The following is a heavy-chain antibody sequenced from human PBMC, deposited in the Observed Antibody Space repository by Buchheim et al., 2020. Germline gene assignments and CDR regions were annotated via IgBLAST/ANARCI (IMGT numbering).Heavy chain of an antibody. CDR2: ISYDGSNK. J-gene: IGHJ4*02. V-gene: IGHV3-30-3*01. CDR3: ARDRVRGVMGLG. Sequence: QVQLVESGGGVVQPGRSLRLSCAASGFTFSSYAMHWVRQAPGKGLEWVAVISYDGSNKYYADSVKGRFTISRDNSKNTLYLQMNSLRAEDTAVYYCARDRVRGVMGLGWGQGTL. CDR1: GFTFSSYA. D-gene: IGHD3-10*01.